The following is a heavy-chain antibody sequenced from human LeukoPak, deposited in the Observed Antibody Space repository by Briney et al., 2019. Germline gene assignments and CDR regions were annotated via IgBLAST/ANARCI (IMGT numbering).Heavy chain of an antibody. CDR2: INPNSGGT. V-gene: IGHV1-2*02. Sequence: ASVKVSCKASGYTFTDYYMHWVRQAPGQGLEWLGWINPNSGGTDYAQKFQGRVTMTRDTSISTAYMELSRLRSDDTAVYYCAREYYDSSAYNQEAIDYWGQGTLVTVSS. J-gene: IGHJ4*02. CDR3: AREYYDSSAYNQEAIDY. CDR1: GYTFTDYY. D-gene: IGHD3-22*01.